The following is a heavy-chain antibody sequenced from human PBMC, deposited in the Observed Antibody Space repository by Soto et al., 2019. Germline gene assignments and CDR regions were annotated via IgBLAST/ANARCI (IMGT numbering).Heavy chain of an antibody. Sequence: ASVKVSCKVSGYALAELSMHWVRQAPGKGPEWNGCFDPEDGETIYAQKFQGRVTMTEDTSTHTAYMELSSLRSEDTAVYYCATSGGSFYSCYYYYGMDVWGQGTTDTVS. CDR2: FDPEDGET. D-gene: IGHD2-15*01. CDR3: ATSGGSFYSCYYYYGMDV. J-gene: IGHJ6*02. CDR1: GYALAELS. V-gene: IGHV1-24*01.